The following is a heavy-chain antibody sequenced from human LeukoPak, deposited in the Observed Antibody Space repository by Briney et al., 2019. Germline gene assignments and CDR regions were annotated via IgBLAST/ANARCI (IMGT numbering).Heavy chain of an antibody. CDR2: ISGSGGST. CDR3: ARVRLVVGTAALYNWFDP. CDR1: GFTFSSYA. D-gene: IGHD2-21*02. Sequence: GGSLRLSCAASGFTFSSYAMSWVRQAPGKGLEWVSAISGSGGSTYYAESVKGRFTISRDNSKTTLYLHMNSVRAEDTAVYYCARVRLVVGTAALYNWFDPWGQGTLVTVSS. V-gene: IGHV3-23*01. J-gene: IGHJ5*02.